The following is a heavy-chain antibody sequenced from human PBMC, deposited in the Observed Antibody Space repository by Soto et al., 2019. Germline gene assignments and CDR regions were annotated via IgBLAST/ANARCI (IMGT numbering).Heavy chain of an antibody. J-gene: IGHJ6*02. CDR1: GGSFSGYY. CDR3: AKGAMGRRPSPYYYYGMDV. CDR2: INHSGST. D-gene: IGHD1-1*01. Sequence: QVQLQQWGAGLLKPSETLSLTCAVYGGSFSGYYWSWIRQPPGKGLEWIGEINHSGSTNYNPSLKSRDTISVDTSKNQFSLKLRSVTAADTVVYYCAKGAMGRRPSPYYYYGMDVWGQGTTDTVSS. V-gene: IGHV4-34*01.